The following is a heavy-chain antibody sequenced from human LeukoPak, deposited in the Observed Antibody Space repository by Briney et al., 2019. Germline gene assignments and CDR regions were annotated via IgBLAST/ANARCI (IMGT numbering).Heavy chain of an antibody. D-gene: IGHD2-8*01. CDR1: GGSISSYY. CDR2: IYYSGST. J-gene: IGHJ4*02. V-gene: IGHV4-59*01. Sequence: PPETLSLTCTVSGGSISSYYWSWIRQPPGRGLEWIGYIYYSGSTNYNPSLKSRVTISVDTSKNQFSLKLSSVTAADTAVYYCARYAKGYFDYWGQGTLVTVSS. CDR3: ARYAKGYFDY.